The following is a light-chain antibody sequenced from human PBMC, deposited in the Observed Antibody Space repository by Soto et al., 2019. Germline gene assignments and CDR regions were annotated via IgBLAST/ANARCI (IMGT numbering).Light chain of an antibody. CDR2: AAS. Sequence: LTQSPSFLSASVGDRVTITCRASQGISSYLAWYQQKPGKAPKLLIYAASTLQSGVPSRFSGSGSGTDFTLTISRLEPEDFAVYYCQQYGSSLGVTFGGGTKVDI. CDR3: QQYGSSLGVT. V-gene: IGKV1-9*01. J-gene: IGKJ4*01. CDR1: QGISSY.